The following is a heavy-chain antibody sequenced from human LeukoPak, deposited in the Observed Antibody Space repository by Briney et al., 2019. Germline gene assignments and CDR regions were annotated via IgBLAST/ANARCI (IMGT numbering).Heavy chain of an antibody. Sequence: ASVKVSCKASGYTFTSYAMNWVRQAPGQGLEWMGWINTNTGNPTYAQGFTGRFVFPLDTSVSTAYLQISSLKAEDTAVYYCARWGDGYCSSTSCHSFDYWGQGTLVTVSS. CDR3: ARWGDGYCSSTSCHSFDY. CDR2: INTNTGNP. CDR1: GYTFTSYA. J-gene: IGHJ4*02. D-gene: IGHD2-2*02. V-gene: IGHV7-4-1*02.